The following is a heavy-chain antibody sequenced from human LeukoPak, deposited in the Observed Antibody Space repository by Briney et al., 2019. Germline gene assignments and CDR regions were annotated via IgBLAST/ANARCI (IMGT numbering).Heavy chain of an antibody. D-gene: IGHD3-10*01. V-gene: IGHV3-7*01. CDR2: MNQDGSEK. CDR1: GFTLSSYW. J-gene: IGHJ4*02. CDR3: ARASHRFGELSSYYFDY. Sequence: GGSLRLSCAVSGFTLSSYWMTWVRQAPGKGMEWVANMNQDGSEKYYVDSVKGRFTISRDNAKNSLYLQMNSLRVEDTAVYYCARASHRFGELSSYYFDYWGQGTLVTVSS.